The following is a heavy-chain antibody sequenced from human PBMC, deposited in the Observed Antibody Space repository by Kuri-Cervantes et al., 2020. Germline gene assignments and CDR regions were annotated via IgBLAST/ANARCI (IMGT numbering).Heavy chain of an antibody. CDR3: ARGRRGSRWFSLDS. D-gene: IGHD6-13*01. CDR1: GYPINNIYY. J-gene: IGHJ4*02. Sequence: SETLSLTCTVSGYPINNIYYWDWIRQSPEKGLEWIGSISHSGSPYYNPSLKSRVTISVDTSKNQFSLKVSSVTAADTAVYYCARGRRGSRWFSLDSWGQGTRVTVSS. CDR2: ISHSGSP. V-gene: IGHV4-38-2*02.